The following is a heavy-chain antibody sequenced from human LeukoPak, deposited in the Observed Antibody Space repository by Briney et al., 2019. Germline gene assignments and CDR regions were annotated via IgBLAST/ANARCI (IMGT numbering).Heavy chain of an antibody. D-gene: IGHD3-9*01. CDR1: GFTFSSYG. CDR3: VRKGITILV. J-gene: IGHJ4*02. CDR2: IRYDGSNK. Sequence: GGSLRLSCAASGFTFSSYGMHWVRQAPGTGLEWAAFIRYDGSNKYYADSVKARFTISRDNSKNTLYLQMNILRAEDTAVYYCVRKGITILVWGQGTLVTVSS. V-gene: IGHV3-30*02.